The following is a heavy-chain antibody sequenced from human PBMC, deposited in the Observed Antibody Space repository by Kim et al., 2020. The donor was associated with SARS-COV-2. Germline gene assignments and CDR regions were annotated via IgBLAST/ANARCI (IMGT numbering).Heavy chain of an antibody. D-gene: IGHD3-9*01. V-gene: IGHV3-11*01. J-gene: IGHJ6*02. CDR3: AREEGRYFDWLLRYGMDV. Sequence: KGRFTISRDNAKNSLYLQMNSLRAEDTAVYYCAREEGRYFDWLLRYGMDVWGQGTTVTVSS.